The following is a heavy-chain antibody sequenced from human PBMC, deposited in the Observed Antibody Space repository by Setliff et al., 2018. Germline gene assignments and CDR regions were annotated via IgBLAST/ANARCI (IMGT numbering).Heavy chain of an antibody. CDR3: ARSETCHSTHYSPYDY. Sequence: GGSLRLSCAASGFSFTTYTMNWIRQAPGKGLEWVSSIDTSSTWIYYADSVKGRFTISRYNAENSLYLQMNSLRAEDTAVYYCARSETCHSTHYSPYDYWGQGTPVTVSS. J-gene: IGHJ4*02. CDR1: GFSFTTYT. D-gene: IGHD2-15*01. CDR2: IDTSSTWI. V-gene: IGHV3-21*01.